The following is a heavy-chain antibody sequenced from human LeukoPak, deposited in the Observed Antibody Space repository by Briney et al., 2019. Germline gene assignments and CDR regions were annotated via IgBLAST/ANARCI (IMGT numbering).Heavy chain of an antibody. V-gene: IGHV3-11*04. CDR1: GFIFSDYY. Sequence: PGGSLRLSCAASGFIFSDYYMSWIRQAPGKGLEWVSYIGSSGGTKYYADSVKGRFTISKDNAKNSLYLQMNSLRAEDTAVYYCARPHTATEEVFDYWGQGTLVTVSS. J-gene: IGHJ4*02. D-gene: IGHD1-14*01. CDR3: ARPHTATEEVFDY. CDR2: IGSSGGTK.